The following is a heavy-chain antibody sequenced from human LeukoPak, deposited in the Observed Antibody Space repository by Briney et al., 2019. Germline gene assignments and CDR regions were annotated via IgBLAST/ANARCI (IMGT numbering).Heavy chain of an antibody. CDR1: GGSFSGYY. Sequence: SETLSLTCGVYGGSFSGYYWSWVRQAPGKGLEWIGEIYYSGSTNYNPPLKGRVTISIDKSKNQFSLQLTSVTAADTAVYYCSRVVVIDAFDVWGQGTMVTVSS. J-gene: IGHJ3*01. CDR2: IYYSGST. D-gene: IGHD3-22*01. V-gene: IGHV4-34*03. CDR3: SRVVVIDAFDV.